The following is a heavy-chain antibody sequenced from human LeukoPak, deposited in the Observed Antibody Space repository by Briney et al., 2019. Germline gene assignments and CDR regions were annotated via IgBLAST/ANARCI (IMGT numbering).Heavy chain of an antibody. CDR1: GGSFSGYY. CDR2: INHSGST. CDR3: ARGGSAVAGTWGHYFDY. V-gene: IGHV4-34*01. Sequence: SETLSLTCAVYGGSFSGYYWSWIRQPPGKGLEWIGEINHSGSTNYNPSLKSRVTISVDTSKNQFSLKLSSVTAADTAVYYCARGGSAVAGTWGHYFDYWGQGTLVTVSS. J-gene: IGHJ4*02. D-gene: IGHD6-19*01.